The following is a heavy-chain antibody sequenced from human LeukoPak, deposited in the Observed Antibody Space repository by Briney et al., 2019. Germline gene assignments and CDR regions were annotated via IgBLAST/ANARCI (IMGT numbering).Heavy chain of an antibody. D-gene: IGHD3-10*01. Sequence: SQTLSLTCTVSGGSISSGSYYWSWIRQPAGKGLEWIGRIYTTGSTNYNPSLKSRVTISVDTSENQFSLNLSSVTAADTAVYYCARVSFGSGYCCYMDVWGKGTTVTVSS. CDR2: IYTTGST. CDR1: GGSISSGSYY. CDR3: ARVSFGSGYCCYMDV. V-gene: IGHV4-61*02. J-gene: IGHJ6*03.